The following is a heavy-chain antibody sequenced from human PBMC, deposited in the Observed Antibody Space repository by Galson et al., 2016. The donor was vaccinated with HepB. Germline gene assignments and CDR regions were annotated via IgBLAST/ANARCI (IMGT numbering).Heavy chain of an antibody. V-gene: IGHV3-23*01. Sequence: SLRLSCAASGFTFGSYAMSWVRQAPGKGLEWVSVISGNSDTRYYADSVKGRLTISRDNSKNTLYLQMNNLRAEDTAVYYCAKPNTAGPSSYFDFWGQGALVTVSS. CDR2: ISGNSDTR. J-gene: IGHJ4*02. CDR1: GFTFGSYA. CDR3: AKPNTAGPSSYFDF. D-gene: IGHD5-18*01.